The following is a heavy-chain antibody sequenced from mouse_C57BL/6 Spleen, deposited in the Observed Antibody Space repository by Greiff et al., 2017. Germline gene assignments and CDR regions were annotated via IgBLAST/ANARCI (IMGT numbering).Heavy chain of an antibody. CDR3: ASSRDYGSSSY. V-gene: IGHV1-22*01. J-gene: IGHJ4*01. CDR1: GYTFTDYN. Sequence: EVQLQQSGPELVKPGASVKMSCKASGYTFTDYNMHWVKQSPGKSLEWIGYINPNNGGTSYNQKFKGKATLTVNKSSSTAYMELHRLTSEDSAGYYCASSRDYGSSSYWGQGTSVTVSS. CDR2: INPNNGGT. D-gene: IGHD1-1*01.